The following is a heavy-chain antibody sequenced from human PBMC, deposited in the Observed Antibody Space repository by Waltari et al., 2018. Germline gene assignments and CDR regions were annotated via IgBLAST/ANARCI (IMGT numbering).Heavy chain of an antibody. Sequence: EVQLLESGGGLVQPGGSLRLSCAASGITFSSYAMSWVRQAPGKGLEWVSAISGSAGSTYYADSVKGRFTISRDNSKDTLYLQMNSLRSDDTAVYYCASPAGPDDPFDIWGRGTMVTVSS. CDR3: ASPAGPDDPFDI. CDR2: ISGSAGST. D-gene: IGHD3-10*01. CDR1: GITFSSYA. V-gene: IGHV3-23*01. J-gene: IGHJ3*02.